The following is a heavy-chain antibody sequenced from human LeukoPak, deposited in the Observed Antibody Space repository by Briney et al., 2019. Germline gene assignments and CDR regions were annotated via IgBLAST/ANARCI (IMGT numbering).Heavy chain of an antibody. J-gene: IGHJ3*02. CDR3: AKIGTTGTPDAFDI. CDR2: IRYDGSNK. Sequence: GGSLRLSCAASGFTFSSYGMHWVRQAPGKGLEWVAFIRYDGSNKYYADSVKGQFTISRDNSKNTLYLQMNSLRAEDTAVYYCAKIGTTGTPDAFDIWGQGTMVTVSS. CDR1: GFTFSSYG. D-gene: IGHD1-1*01. V-gene: IGHV3-30*02.